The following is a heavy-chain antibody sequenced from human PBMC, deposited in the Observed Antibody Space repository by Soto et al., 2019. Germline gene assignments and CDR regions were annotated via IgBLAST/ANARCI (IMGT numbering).Heavy chain of an antibody. CDR1: GYTFTNYG. J-gene: IGHJ6*02. D-gene: IGHD3-10*01. V-gene: IGHV1-18*01. CDR3: AREGYYYGSVSYSPPRYYGMDV. CDR2: ISAYNDNT. Sequence: QIQLVQSGAEVKKAGASVKVSCKASGYTFTNYGISWVRQALGQGLEWMGWISAYNDNTNYEQKFQGRVTLTTDTSTRPAYMELRGRTPDDTAVYYCAREGYYYGSVSYSPPRYYGMDVWGQGTTVTVFS.